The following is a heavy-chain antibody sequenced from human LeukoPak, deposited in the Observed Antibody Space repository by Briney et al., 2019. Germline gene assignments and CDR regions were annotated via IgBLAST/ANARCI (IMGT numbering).Heavy chain of an antibody. CDR2: INHSGST. CDR3: ARDRDWTAFIKYYDY. CDR1: GGSFSGYY. V-gene: IGHV4-34*01. D-gene: IGHD2-21*01. Sequence: IPSETLSLTCAVYGGSFSGYYWSWIRQPPGKGLEWIGEINHSGSTNFNPSLKSRVTISVDTSKNQFSLKLSSVTAADTAVYYCARDRDWTAFIKYYDYWGQGTLVTVSS. J-gene: IGHJ4*02.